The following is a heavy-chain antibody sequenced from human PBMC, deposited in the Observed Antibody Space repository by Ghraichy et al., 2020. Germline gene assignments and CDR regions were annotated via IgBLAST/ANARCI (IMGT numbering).Heavy chain of an antibody. Sequence: GGSLRLSCAASGFTFSSYWMHWVRQVPGKGLVWVSRINSDGSSTSYADSVKGRFTISRDNAKNTLYLQMNSLRAEDTAVYYWARGAIRYCSGTRCVGHGMDVWGQGTTVTVSS. CDR1: GFTFSSYW. V-gene: IGHV3-74*01. D-gene: IGHD2-2*01. CDR2: INSDGSST. J-gene: IGHJ6*02. CDR3: ARGAIRYCSGTRCVGHGMDV.